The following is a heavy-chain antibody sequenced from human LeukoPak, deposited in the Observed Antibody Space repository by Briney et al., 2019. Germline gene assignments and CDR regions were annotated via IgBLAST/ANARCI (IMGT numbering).Heavy chain of an antibody. V-gene: IGHV4-39*07. CDR2: ISYSGTT. CDR1: GGSISSTSYY. Sequence: SETLSLTCTVSGGSISSTSYYWGWIRQPPGKGLEWIGSISYSGTTYYNPSLKSRVTISVDTSKNQFSLKLNSVTAADTAVYYCARDPDFWSGYYNFDYWGQGTLVTVSS. D-gene: IGHD3-3*01. J-gene: IGHJ4*02. CDR3: ARDPDFWSGYYNFDY.